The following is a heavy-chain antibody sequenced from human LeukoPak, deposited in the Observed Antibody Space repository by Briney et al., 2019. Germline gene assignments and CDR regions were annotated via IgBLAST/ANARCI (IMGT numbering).Heavy chain of an antibody. V-gene: IGHV3-7*01. Sequence: GSRRLSWAAAGFTFITYWMAWVRQAPGKGLEWVANIKPGGSGKYYVDSVKGRFTIYRDDAKTSLYLKIENLRVEDTAVYSCARWGLAYTIDYWGQGTLVTVSS. D-gene: IGHD2-21*01. CDR2: IKPGGSGK. CDR1: GFTFITYW. J-gene: IGHJ4*02. CDR3: ARWGLAYTIDY.